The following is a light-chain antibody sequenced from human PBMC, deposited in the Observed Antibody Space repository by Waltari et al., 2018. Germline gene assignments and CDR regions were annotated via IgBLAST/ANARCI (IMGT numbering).Light chain of an antibody. V-gene: IGKV3-20*01. CDR2: GAS. CDR1: QSVGRS. CDR3: QHYVRLPAT. Sequence: EIVLTQSPGTLSLSPGERATLSCRASQSVGRSLAWYQQKPGQEPRLLIYGASTRATGIPDRFSGSGSGTDFSLTISRLEPEDFVVYYCQHYVRLPATFGQGTKVEIK. J-gene: IGKJ1*01.